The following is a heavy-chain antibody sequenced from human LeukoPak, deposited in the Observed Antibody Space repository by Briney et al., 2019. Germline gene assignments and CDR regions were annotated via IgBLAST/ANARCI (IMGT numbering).Heavy chain of an antibody. V-gene: IGHV3-23*01. CDR3: AGSWYDYRNYFDP. D-gene: IGHD4-11*01. CDR1: RFTFSSYD. Sequence: GGSLELSCAASRFTFSSYDMSWVRPAPGKGLEWVSAICCSGGSTFYADSVKGRFSISRDNSKSTLYLQMNSLRAEDTALYYCAGSWYDYRNYFDPWGQGTLVTVSS. CDR2: ICCSGGST. J-gene: IGHJ5*02.